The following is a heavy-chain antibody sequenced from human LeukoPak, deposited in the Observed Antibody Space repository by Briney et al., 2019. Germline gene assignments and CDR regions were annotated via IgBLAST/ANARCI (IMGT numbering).Heavy chain of an antibody. Sequence: GESLKISCKGSGYSFTSYWIGWVRQMPGKGLEWMGIIYPGDSDTRYSPSFQGQVTISADKSISTAYLQWSSLKASDTAMCYCARHLGRYDILTGYYNGWFDPWGQGTLVTVSS. CDR2: IYPGDSDT. CDR3: ARHLGRYDILTGYYNGWFDP. CDR1: GYSFTSYW. D-gene: IGHD3-9*01. J-gene: IGHJ5*02. V-gene: IGHV5-51*01.